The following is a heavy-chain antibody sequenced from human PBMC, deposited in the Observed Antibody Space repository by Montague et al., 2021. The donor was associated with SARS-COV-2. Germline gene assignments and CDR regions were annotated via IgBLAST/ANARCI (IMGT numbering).Heavy chain of an antibody. D-gene: IGHD6-19*01. CDR3: ARSPHIAGSGWSYYFDN. Sequence: SETLSLTCAVYGGSFSGYYWSWIRQPPGKGLEWIGEINHSGSTNYNPSLKSRVTISVDTSKNQFSLKLSSVTAADSAVYYCARSPHIAGSGWSYYFDNWGQGTLVTVSA. CDR2: INHSGST. J-gene: IGHJ4*02. CDR1: GGSFSGYY. V-gene: IGHV4-34*01.